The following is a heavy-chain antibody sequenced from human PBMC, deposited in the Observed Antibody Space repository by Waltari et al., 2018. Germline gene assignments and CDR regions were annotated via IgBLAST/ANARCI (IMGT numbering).Heavy chain of an antibody. J-gene: IGHJ3*01. CDR2: MNKDGSST. V-gene: IGHV3-74*03. CDR3: ARAGLLGAFDV. D-gene: IGHD2-15*01. Sequence: EVQLVESGGGLVQPGGSLRLSCAASGVTLSRSWIHWGRQSPGKGLMWVSRMNKDGSSTVYADSVKGRFTISRDDAKNTVSLQMNNLSAEDTALYYCARAGLLGAFDVWGQGTMVTVSS. CDR1: GVTLSRSW.